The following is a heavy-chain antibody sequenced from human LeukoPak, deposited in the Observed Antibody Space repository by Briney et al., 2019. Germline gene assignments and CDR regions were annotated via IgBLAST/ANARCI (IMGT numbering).Heavy chain of an antibody. CDR2: ISYDGNTK. Sequence: GGSLRLSCAASGFTFNKYVMHWVRQAPGKGLGWVAVISYDGNTKNDADSVKGRFTISRDNSKNTVFLEMSSLRPEDTAVYSCARCTVPWWSHRGMDVWGRGSTVTV. J-gene: IGHJ6*02. V-gene: IGHV3-30*04. CDR1: GFTFNKYV. D-gene: IGHD2-15*01. CDR3: ARCTVPWWSHRGMDV.